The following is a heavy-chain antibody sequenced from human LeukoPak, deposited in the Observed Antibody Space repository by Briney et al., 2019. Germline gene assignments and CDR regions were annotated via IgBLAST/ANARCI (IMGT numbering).Heavy chain of an antibody. J-gene: IGHJ3*02. V-gene: IGHV4-34*01. D-gene: IGHD3-22*01. CDR3: ARDMIVGGLGPFDI. Sequence: SETLSLTCAVYGASFNDYYWTWICQPPGGELEWIGEVNHGGYTNYNPTLKSRVTLSVDTSKNQFSLKVNSVIAADTAVYFCARDMIVGGLGPFDIWGQGTIVTVSS. CDR2: VNHGGYT. CDR1: GASFNDYY.